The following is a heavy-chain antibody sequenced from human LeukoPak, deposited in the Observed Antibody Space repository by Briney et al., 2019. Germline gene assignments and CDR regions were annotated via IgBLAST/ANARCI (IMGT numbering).Heavy chain of an antibody. CDR1: GFTFSSYD. V-gene: IGHV3-13*01. D-gene: IGHD2-15*01. J-gene: IGHJ4*02. CDR3: ARRHCSGGSCQFDY. Sequence: GGSLRLSCAASGFTFSSYDMHWVRHATGNGLEWVSAIGTAGDTYYPGSVKGRFTISRENAKNSLYLQMNSLTAGDTAVYYCARRHCSGGSCQFDYWGQGTLVTVSS. CDR2: IGTAGDT.